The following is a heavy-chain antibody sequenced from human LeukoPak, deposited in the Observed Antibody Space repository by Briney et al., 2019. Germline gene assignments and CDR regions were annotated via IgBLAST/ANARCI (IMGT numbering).Heavy chain of an antibody. CDR3: ARVTELGRGFNY. CDR1: GDGVSNNHAA. V-gene: IGHV6-1*01. J-gene: IGHJ4*02. D-gene: IGHD3-16*01. CDR2: TYYRSKWHS. Sequence: SQTLSLTCAISGDGVSNNHAAWNWIRRSPSGGLEWLGRTYYRSKWHSDYAVSLKSRITINPDTSKNLFSLQLGSVTPEDTAVYYCARVTELGRGFNYWGQGTLVIVSS.